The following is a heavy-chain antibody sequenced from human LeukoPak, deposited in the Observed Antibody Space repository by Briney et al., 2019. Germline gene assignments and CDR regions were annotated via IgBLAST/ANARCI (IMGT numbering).Heavy chain of an antibody. CDR2: ISWNSDSI. V-gene: IGHV3-9*01. CDR3: VRNFDY. CDR1: GFTFENYD. J-gene: IGHJ4*02. Sequence: QAGGSLRLSCAASGFTFENYDMHWVRQAPGKGLECVSGISWNSDSIDYADSVKGRFTISRDNAKNSLYLQMNSLRTEDTAFYYCVRNFDYWGQGTLVTVSS.